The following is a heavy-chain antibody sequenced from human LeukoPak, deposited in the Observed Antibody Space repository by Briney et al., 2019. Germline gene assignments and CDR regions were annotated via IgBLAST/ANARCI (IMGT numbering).Heavy chain of an antibody. CDR2: INAGNGNT. Sequence: GASVKVSCKASGCTFTSYAMHWVRQAPGQRLEWMGWINAGNGNTKYSQKFQGRVTITRDTSASTAYMELSSLRSEDTAVYYCAREKSGTAMPQYYFDYWGQGTLVTVSS. CDR1: GCTFTSYA. V-gene: IGHV1-3*01. D-gene: IGHD5-18*01. CDR3: AREKSGTAMPQYYFDY. J-gene: IGHJ4*02.